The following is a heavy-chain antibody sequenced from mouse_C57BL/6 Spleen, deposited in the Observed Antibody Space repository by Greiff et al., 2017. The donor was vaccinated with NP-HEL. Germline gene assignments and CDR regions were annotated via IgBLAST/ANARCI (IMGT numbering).Heavy chain of an antibody. J-gene: IGHJ4*01. D-gene: IGHD2-4*01. CDR2: INPSNGGT. Sequence: QVQLKQPGTELVKPGASVKLSCKASGYTFTSYWMHWVKQRPGQGLEWIGNINPSNGGTNYNEKFKSKATLTVDKSSSTAYMQLSSLTSEDSAVYYCARHEGPYYDYEDYAMDYWGQGTSVTVSS. CDR1: GYTFTSYW. CDR3: ARHEGPYYDYEDYAMDY. V-gene: IGHV1-53*01.